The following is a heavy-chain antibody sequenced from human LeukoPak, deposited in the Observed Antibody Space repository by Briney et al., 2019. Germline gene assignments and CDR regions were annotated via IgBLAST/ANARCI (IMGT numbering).Heavy chain of an antibody. J-gene: IGHJ5*02. CDR1: GGSINDYKW. CDR3: GRYSSSRGWFDP. V-gene: IGHV4-4*02. Sequence: SETLSLTCAVSGGSINDYKWWSWIRQSPGKGLEWLGEIFYTGSPNYNPSFKSRITMSVDKSNNQFSLILTSVTVADTAVYYCGRYSSSRGWFDPWGQGTLVTVSS. D-gene: IGHD6-6*01. CDR2: IFYTGSP.